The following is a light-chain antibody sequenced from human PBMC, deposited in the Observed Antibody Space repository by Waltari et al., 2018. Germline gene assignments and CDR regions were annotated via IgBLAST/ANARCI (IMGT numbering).Light chain of an antibody. V-gene: IGLV3-16*01. Sequence: SYKLTQPPSVSVSLGQMARIPCSGEALPKKYAYWYQQKPGQVPVLLIYNDRERPSGIPDRFSGFSSGTVATLTITGVQAEDEADYYCLSVDNSGSYVFGSGTTVIVL. CDR1: ALPKKY. CDR2: NDR. CDR3: LSVDNSGSYV. J-gene: IGLJ1*01.